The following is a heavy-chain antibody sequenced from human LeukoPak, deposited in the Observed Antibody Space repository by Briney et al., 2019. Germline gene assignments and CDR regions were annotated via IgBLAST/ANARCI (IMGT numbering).Heavy chain of an antibody. Sequence: PSETLSLTCTLPRASITSESYYWGSLHQPPGNGLQWLGGLVFDGTAHYNPSLTSHATISVDTSNNQFSLKLTSVTASDTGVYYCARAPSYRRYSYHYWGQGTLVTVSS. J-gene: IGHJ4*02. D-gene: IGHD3-16*02. CDR3: ARAPSYRRYSYHY. V-gene: IGHV4-39*01. CDR1: RASITSESYY. CDR2: LVFDGTA.